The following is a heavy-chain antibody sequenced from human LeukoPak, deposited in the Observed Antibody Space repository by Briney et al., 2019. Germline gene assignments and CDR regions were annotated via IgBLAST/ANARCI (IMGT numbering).Heavy chain of an antibody. V-gene: IGHV3-11*01. J-gene: IGHJ4*02. CDR3: ARRRDFFDY. CDR1: GFTLSDYY. Sequence: PGGSLRLSCAASGFTLSDYYMSWIRQAPGKGLEWVSYISSSGSTIDYAASVKGRFTISRDNAKNSLYLQMSSLRAEDTAVYYCARRRDFFDYWGQGTLVTVSS. CDR2: ISSSGSTI.